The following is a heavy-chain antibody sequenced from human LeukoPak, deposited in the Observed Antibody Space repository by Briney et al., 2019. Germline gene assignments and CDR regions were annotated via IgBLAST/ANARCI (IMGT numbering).Heavy chain of an antibody. V-gene: IGHV1-2*02. Sequence: GASVKVSCKASGYTFTGYYMHWVRQAPGQGLEWMGWINPNSGGTNYAQKFQGRVTMTRDTSISTAYMELSRLRSDDTAVYYCAREGASLNSDSSGYYGENFDYWGQGTLVTVSS. D-gene: IGHD3-22*01. J-gene: IGHJ4*02. CDR3: AREGASLNSDSSGYYGENFDY. CDR2: INPNSGGT. CDR1: GYTFTGYY.